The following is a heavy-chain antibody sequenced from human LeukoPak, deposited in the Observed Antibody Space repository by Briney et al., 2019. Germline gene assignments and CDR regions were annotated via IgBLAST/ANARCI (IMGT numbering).Heavy chain of an antibody. V-gene: IGHV4-59*06. CDR2: IYYSGST. D-gene: IGHD2-2*01. Sequence: PSETLSLTCTVSGGSISSYYWSWIRQHPGKGLEWIGCIYYSGSTYYNPSLKSRVTISVDTSKNQFSLKLSSVTAADTAVYYCTRVFGGYCSSTSCYAYDAFDIWGQGTMVTVSS. J-gene: IGHJ3*02. CDR3: TRVFGGYCSSTSCYAYDAFDI. CDR1: GGSISSYY.